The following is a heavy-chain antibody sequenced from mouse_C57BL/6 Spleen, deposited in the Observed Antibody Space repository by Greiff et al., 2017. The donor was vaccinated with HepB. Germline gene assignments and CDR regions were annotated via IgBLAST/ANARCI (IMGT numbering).Heavy chain of an antibody. V-gene: IGHV5-17*01. J-gene: IGHJ1*03. CDR3: ARRVGRSYWYFDV. D-gene: IGHD4-1*01. CDR2: ISSGSSTI. Sequence: EVQLVESGGGLVKPGGSLKLSCAASGFTFSDYGMHWVRQAPEKGLEWVAYISSGSSTIYYADTVKGRFTISRDNAKNTLFLQMTSLRSEDTAMYYCARRVGRSYWYFDVWGTGTTVTVSS. CDR1: GFTFSDYG.